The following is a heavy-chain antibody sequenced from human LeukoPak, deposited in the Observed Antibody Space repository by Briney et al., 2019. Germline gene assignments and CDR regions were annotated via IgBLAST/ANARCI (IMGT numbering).Heavy chain of an antibody. CDR2: ISGSGGST. CDR3: AKDGITIFGVVIMADDAFDI. Sequence: GGSLRLSCAGSGFTVSSSYMSWVRQAPGKGLEWVSAISGSGGSTYYADSVKGRFTISRDNSKNTLYLQMNSLRAEDTAVYYCAKDGITIFGVVIMADDAFDIWGQGTMVTVSS. D-gene: IGHD3-3*01. V-gene: IGHV3-23*01. CDR1: GFTVSSSY. J-gene: IGHJ3*02.